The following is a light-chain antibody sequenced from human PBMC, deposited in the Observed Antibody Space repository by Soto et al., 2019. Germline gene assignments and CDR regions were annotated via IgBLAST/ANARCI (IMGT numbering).Light chain of an antibody. Sequence: DIQMTQSPSTLSGSVGDRVTITCRASQTNSSWLAWYQQKPGKAPKLLIYKASTLKSGVPSRFSGSGSGTELTLTISSLQPDDFANYYCQHYNSYSEAFGQGTQVDI. J-gene: IGKJ1*01. V-gene: IGKV1-5*03. CDR1: QTNSSW. CDR3: QHYNSYSEA. CDR2: KAS.